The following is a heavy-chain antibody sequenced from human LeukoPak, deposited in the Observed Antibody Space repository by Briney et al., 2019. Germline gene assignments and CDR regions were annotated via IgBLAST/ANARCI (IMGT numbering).Heavy chain of an antibody. CDR3: ASLQQGATRGLFDY. J-gene: IGHJ4*02. Sequence: GGSLRLSCAASGFTFSSYSMSWVRQAPGKGLEWVSSISSSSSYIYYADSVKGRFTISRENAKNSLYLQMNSLRAEDTAVYYCASLQQGATRGLFDYWGQGTLVTVSS. CDR1: GFTFSSYS. V-gene: IGHV3-21*01. D-gene: IGHD1-26*01. CDR2: ISSSSSYI.